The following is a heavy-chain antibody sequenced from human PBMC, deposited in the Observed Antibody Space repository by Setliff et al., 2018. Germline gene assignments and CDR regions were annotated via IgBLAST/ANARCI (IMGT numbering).Heavy chain of an antibody. CDR2: IIPLLETA. CDR1: GDTFSTYS. V-gene: IGHV1-69*05. J-gene: IGHJ6*02. D-gene: IGHD3-22*01. CDR3: ARIGAPSWDTSGRLEDLDGMDV. Sequence: SVKVSCKASGDTFSTYSLSWVRQAPGQGLEWMGGIIPLLETAKYAQKFQGRIRMTRDTTTRTVEMELSRLQSDDTAVYYCARIGAPSWDTSGRLEDLDGMDVWGQGTTVTVSS.